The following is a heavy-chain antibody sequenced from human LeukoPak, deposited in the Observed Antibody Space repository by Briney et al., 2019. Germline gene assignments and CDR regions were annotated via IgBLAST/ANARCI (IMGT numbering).Heavy chain of an antibody. CDR2: IKHSGST. CDR3: TRGRPVLLWFGEPSNWFDP. V-gene: IGHV4-34*01. J-gene: IGHJ5*02. CDR1: GGSFSGHY. Sequence: SATLSLTCAVYGGSFSGHYWRWIRQPPGKGLEWIGEIKHSGSTNYNPSLKSRVAISVDTSKNQCSLKLSSVTAADTAVYYCTRGRPVLLWFGEPSNWFDPWGQGTLVTVSS. D-gene: IGHD3-10*01.